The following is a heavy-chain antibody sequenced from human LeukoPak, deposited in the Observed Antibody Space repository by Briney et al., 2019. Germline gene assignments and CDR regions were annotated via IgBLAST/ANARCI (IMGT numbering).Heavy chain of an antibody. CDR2: ISWKSDYI. J-gene: IGHJ6*02. V-gene: IGHV3-9*01. CDR1: GFTFDDYA. Sequence: GGSLRLSCAASGFTFDDYAMHWVRQAPGKGLEWVSGISWKSDYIGYAESVKGRFTISRDNAKNSLYLQMNSLRPEDTALYFCAKDRSYSYYYYYGMDVWGQGSTVTVSS. D-gene: IGHD3-10*01. CDR3: AKDRSYSYYYYYGMDV.